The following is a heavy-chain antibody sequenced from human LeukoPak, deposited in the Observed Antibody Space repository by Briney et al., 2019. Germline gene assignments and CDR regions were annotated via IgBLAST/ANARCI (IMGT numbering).Heavy chain of an antibody. V-gene: IGHV4-34*01. CDR1: GGSFSGYY. D-gene: IGHD3-22*01. Sequence: SETLSLTCAVYGGSFSGYYWIWIRQPPGKGLEWIGEVNHSGSTDYNPSLKSRVTISVDTSKNQFSLNLSSVTAADTAVYYCARAYYYDRSGYRPLSVLYPRPFDYWGQGTLVTVSS. CDR3: ARAYYYDRSGYRPLSVLYPRPFDY. J-gene: IGHJ4*02. CDR2: VNHSGST.